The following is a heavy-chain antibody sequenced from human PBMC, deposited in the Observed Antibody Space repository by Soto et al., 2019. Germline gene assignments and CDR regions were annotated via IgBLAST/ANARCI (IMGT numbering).Heavy chain of an antibody. V-gene: IGHV4-31*03. CDR1: GASVSSGIYY. J-gene: IGHJ5*02. CDR2: IHYTGST. Sequence: QVQLQELGPGLLRPSQTLSLTCTVSGASVSSGIYYWSWIRQHPGKGLEWIGYIHYTGSTSYNPSLESRFTLSIDTSNNQFSLKLTSVIAADTAVYFCAREGLPSVTTGDLWGQGTLVIVSS. D-gene: IGHD4-17*01. CDR3: AREGLPSVTTGDL.